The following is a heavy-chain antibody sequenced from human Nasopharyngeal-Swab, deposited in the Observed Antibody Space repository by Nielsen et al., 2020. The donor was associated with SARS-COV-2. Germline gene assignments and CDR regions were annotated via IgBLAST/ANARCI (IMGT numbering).Heavy chain of an antibody. J-gene: IGHJ4*02. CDR1: GFTFNNYG. D-gene: IGHD3-16*01. V-gene: IGHV3-30*03. Sequence: GGSLRLSCAVSGFTFNNYGMHWVRQAPGKGLEWVALISYEGSLKYYAASVKGRFTISRDSSKNTVYLQMNSLRPEDTAVYYCARRRPILHLGEFSSSFDSWGQGTLVTVSS. CDR3: ARRRPILHLGEFSSSFDS. CDR2: ISYEGSLK.